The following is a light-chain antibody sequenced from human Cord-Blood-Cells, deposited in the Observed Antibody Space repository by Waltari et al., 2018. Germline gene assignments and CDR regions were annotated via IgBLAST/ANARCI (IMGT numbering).Light chain of an antibody. CDR3: SSYTSSSTRV. V-gene: IGLV2-14*01. CDR2: EVS. CDR1: SSDVGGYNY. Sequence: QSALTQPASVSGSPGPSITISCTGPSSDVGGYNYVSSYQQYPGKAPKLMIYEVSNRPSGVSNRFSGSKSGNTASLTISGLQAEDEADYYCSSYTSSSTRVFGGGTKLTVL. J-gene: IGLJ3*02.